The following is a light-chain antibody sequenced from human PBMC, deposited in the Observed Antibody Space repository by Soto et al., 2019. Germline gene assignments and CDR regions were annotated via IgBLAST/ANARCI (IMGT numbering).Light chain of an antibody. CDR3: QQRNIWPPVT. Sequence: EIVLTQSPSTMSLSPGERATLSCRASPSVTNYLAWYQQKPCQPPRLLIYGAFNRAAGIPSRFSGSASRTDFTLTISSLEPEDSAVYYCQQRNIWPPVTFGEGTRLAIK. J-gene: IGKJ5*01. CDR1: PSVTNY. CDR2: GAF. V-gene: IGKV3-11*01.